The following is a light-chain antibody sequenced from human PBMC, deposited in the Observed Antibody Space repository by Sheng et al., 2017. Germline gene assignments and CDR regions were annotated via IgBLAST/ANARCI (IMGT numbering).Light chain of an antibody. CDR3: GTWDSSLSAVL. J-gene: IGLJ2*01. V-gene: IGLV1-51*01. CDR1: SSNIGNNL. Sequence: QSVLTQPPSMSAAPGQKVTISCSGSSSNIGNNLVSWYQQLPGTVPKVLIYDDTRRPSGIPDRFSGSKSGTSATLGITGLQSGDEADYYCGTWDSSLSAVLFGGGTKLTVL. CDR2: DDT.